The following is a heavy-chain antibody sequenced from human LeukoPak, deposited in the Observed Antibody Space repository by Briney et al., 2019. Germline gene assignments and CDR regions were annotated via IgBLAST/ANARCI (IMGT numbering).Heavy chain of an antibody. CDR3: ARSEIWGHLYYFDY. Sequence: GESLKISCNSSGYIYTSYWISWVRQMPGKGLEWMGIIYPGDSDTRYSPSFQGQVTISADKSISTAYLQWSSLKASDTAMYYCARSEIWGHLYYFDYWGQGTLVTVSS. CDR1: GYIYTSYW. D-gene: IGHD2/OR15-2a*01. J-gene: IGHJ4*02. V-gene: IGHV5-51*01. CDR2: IYPGDSDT.